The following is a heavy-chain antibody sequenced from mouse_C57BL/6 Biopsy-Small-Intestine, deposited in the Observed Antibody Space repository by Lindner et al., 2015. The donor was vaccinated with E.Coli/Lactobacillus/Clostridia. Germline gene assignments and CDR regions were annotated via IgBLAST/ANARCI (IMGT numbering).Heavy chain of an antibody. V-gene: IGHV1-74*01. CDR1: GYTFTSHA. CDR3: ATGPSGGGFYNYYYGMDV. J-gene: IGHJ4*01. Sequence: SVKVSCKASGYTFTSHAITWVRQAPGQGLEWMGWNSVYNGETKYAQKVQGRVIMTTDTSTSTAYMELRNLRSDDTAVYFCATGPSGGGFYNYYYGMDVWGQGTSVTVS. D-gene: IGHD2-1*01. CDR2: NSVYNGET.